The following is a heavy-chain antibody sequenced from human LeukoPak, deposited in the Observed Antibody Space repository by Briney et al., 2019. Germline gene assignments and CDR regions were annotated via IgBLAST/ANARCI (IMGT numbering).Heavy chain of an antibody. D-gene: IGHD2-2*01. CDR2: ISWNSGSI. CDR3: AKAGSTNYFDY. CDR1: GFTFDDYA. Sequence: RPGGSLRLSCAASGFTFDDYAMHWVRQAPGKGLEWVSGISWNSGSISYADSVKGRFTISRDNAKNSLYLQMNSLRAEDTALYYCAKAGSTNYFDYWGQGTLVTVSS. V-gene: IGHV3-9*01. J-gene: IGHJ4*02.